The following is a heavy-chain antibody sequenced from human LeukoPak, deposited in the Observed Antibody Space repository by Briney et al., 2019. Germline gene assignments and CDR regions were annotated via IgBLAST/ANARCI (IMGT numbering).Heavy chain of an antibody. V-gene: IGHV3-23*01. CDR1: GFTFTSYA. D-gene: IGHD6-13*01. Sequence: GGSLRLSCAASGFTFTSYAMKWVRQAPGKGLEWVSAISGSGDTTYYADSVKGRFTISRDNSKNTLYLQMNSLRAEDTAVYYCAKYRSGWSFDYWGQGTLVTVSS. J-gene: IGHJ4*02. CDR2: ISGSGDTT. CDR3: AKYRSGWSFDY.